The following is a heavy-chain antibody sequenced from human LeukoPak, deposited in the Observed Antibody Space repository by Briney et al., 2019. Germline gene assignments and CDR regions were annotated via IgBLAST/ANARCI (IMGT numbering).Heavy chain of an antibody. CDR2: INPSGGST. Sequence: ASVKVSCKASGYTFTTYYMYWVRQAPGQGLEWMGIINPSGGSTSYAQKFQGRVTITADESTSTAYMELSSLRSEDTAVYYCARICLPKYYYDSSGYCDFDYWGQGTLVTVSS. CDR3: ARICLPKYYYDSSGYCDFDY. V-gene: IGHV1-46*01. J-gene: IGHJ4*02. CDR1: GYTFTTYY. D-gene: IGHD3-22*01.